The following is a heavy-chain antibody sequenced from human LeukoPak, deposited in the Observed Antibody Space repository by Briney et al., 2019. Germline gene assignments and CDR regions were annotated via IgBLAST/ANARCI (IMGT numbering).Heavy chain of an antibody. CDR3: ARSGGYSSPQNY. V-gene: IGHV4-59*01. J-gene: IGHJ4*02. CDR2: IYYSGTT. CDR1: GGSISSYY. D-gene: IGHD6-13*01. Sequence: SETLSLTCTVSGGSISSYYWRWMRQPPGEGLVGWGYIYYSGTTNYNHSLKSRVTISVDTSTSQLSLKLNSVTAAYTAVYYCARSGGYSSPQNYWGQGTLVTVSS.